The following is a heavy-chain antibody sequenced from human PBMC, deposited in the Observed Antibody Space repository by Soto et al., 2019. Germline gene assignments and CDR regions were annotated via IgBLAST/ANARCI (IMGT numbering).Heavy chain of an antibody. J-gene: IGHJ4*02. CDR3: ARDHDENYYILSGYPADY. Sequence: QVQLVQSGAEVKKPGASVKVSCKASGYTFTSYGISCVRQAPGQGLEWMGWISAYNGNTNYEQKLQGRVTMTTDTSTGTAYMELRSLRYDDTAVYYCARDHDENYYILSGYPADYWGQGTLVTVSS. CDR1: GYTFTSYG. CDR2: ISAYNGNT. D-gene: IGHD3-9*01. V-gene: IGHV1-18*01.